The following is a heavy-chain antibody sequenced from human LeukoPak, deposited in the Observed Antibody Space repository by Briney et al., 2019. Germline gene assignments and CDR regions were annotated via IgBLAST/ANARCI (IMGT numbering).Heavy chain of an antibody. J-gene: IGHJ4*02. Sequence: SETLSLTCAVSGGSISSSNWWSWVRQPPGKGLEWIGVIYHSGSTNYNPSPKSRVTISVDKSKNQFSLKLSSVTAADTAVYYCARAASDCSSTSCYDEGIDYWGQGTLVTVSS. D-gene: IGHD2-2*01. CDR3: ARAASDCSSTSCYDEGIDY. CDR1: GGSISSSNW. V-gene: IGHV4-4*02. CDR2: IYHSGST.